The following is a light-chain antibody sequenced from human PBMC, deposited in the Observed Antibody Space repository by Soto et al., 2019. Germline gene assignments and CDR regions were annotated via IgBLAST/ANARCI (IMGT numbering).Light chain of an antibody. J-gene: IGKJ5*01. V-gene: IGKV3D-15*01. Sequence: EIVMTQSPATLSVSPGERATLSCRASQSVSSNLAWYKQKPGQAPRLLIYGASIRATGIPARFSGSGSGTMFTLTISSLQSEDFAVYYCQQYNNWPITFGQGTRLEIK. CDR2: GAS. CDR3: QQYNNWPIT. CDR1: QSVSSN.